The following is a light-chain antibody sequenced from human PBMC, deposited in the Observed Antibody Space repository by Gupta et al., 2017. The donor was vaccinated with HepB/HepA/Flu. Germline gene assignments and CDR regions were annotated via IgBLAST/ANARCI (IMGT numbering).Light chain of an antibody. CDR2: DVT. J-gene: IGLJ1*01. Sequence: QSALTQPASVSGSPGQSITISCTRTSSDVGGYNYVSWYQQHPGKAPNLMIYDVTTRPSGVSTRFSGSRSGNTAYLTISGLQAEDEAYYYCSSYTSGSTLGVFGTGTKVTVL. V-gene: IGLV2-14*01. CDR3: SSYTSGSTLGV. CDR1: SSDVGGYNY.